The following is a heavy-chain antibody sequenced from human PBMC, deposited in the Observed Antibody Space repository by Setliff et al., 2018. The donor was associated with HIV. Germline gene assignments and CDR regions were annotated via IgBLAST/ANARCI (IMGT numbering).Heavy chain of an antibody. D-gene: IGHD1-26*01. CDR3: ARDSGTTMGASGPGY. Sequence: PSETLSLTCTVPGGSINDQYWAWIRQPPGKGLEWIGSIYYSGSTNYNPSLKSRVTISIDTSKSQFSLKLTSVSAADTAMYYCARDSGTTMGASGPGYWGQGTLVTVSS. CDR2: IYYSGST. J-gene: IGHJ4*02. V-gene: IGHV4-59*11. CDR1: GGSINDQY.